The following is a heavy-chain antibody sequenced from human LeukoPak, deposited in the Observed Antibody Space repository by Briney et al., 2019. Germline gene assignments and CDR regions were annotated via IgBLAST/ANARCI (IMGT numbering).Heavy chain of an antibody. CDR3: ALEPIALSI. Sequence: GASVKVSCKASGDTFTGYYTHWVRQAPGQGLEWMGWINPNSGGTEYTQRFQGRVTMTRDTSISTAYMELSRLRSDDTAVYYCALEPIALSIWGQGTMVTVSS. CDR1: GDTFTGYY. J-gene: IGHJ3*01. CDR2: INPNSGGT. D-gene: IGHD3-3*01. V-gene: IGHV1-2*02.